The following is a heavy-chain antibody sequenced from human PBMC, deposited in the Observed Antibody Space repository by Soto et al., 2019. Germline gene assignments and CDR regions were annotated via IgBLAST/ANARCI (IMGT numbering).Heavy chain of an antibody. V-gene: IGHV4-59*08. Sequence: QVQLQESGPGLVKPSETLSLTCTVSGGSISSYYWSWIRQPPGKGLEWIGYIYYSGSTNYNPSLKSRVTISVDTSKNQFSLKLSSVTAADTAVYYCARGGQWLVGYFDLWGRGTLGTVSS. CDR3: ARGGQWLVGYFDL. D-gene: IGHD6-19*01. CDR2: IYYSGST. J-gene: IGHJ2*01. CDR1: GGSISSYY.